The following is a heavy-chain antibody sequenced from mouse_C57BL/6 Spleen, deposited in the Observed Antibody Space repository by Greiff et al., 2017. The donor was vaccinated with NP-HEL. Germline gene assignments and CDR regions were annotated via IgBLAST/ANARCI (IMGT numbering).Heavy chain of an antibody. D-gene: IGHD1-1*01. V-gene: IGHV1-15*01. CDR3: TRSGVTTVGANWAYYFDY. Sequence: VQLQQSGAELVRPGASVTLSCKASGYTFTDYGMHWVKQTPVHGLEWIGAIDPETGGTAYNQKFKGKAILTADKSSSTAYMELRSLASEDSAVYYCTRSGVTTVGANWAYYFDYWGQGTTLTVSS. CDR1: GYTFTDYG. J-gene: IGHJ2*01. CDR2: IDPETGGT.